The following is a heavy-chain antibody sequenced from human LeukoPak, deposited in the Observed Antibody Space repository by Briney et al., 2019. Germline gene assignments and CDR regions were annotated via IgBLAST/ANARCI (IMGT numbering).Heavy chain of an antibody. Sequence: GGSLRLSCAASGFTFSSYSMNWVRQAPGKGLGWVSSISSSSSYIYYADSVKGRFTISRDNAKNSLYLQMNSLRAEDTAVYYCARGSYYYSSGSYYNDWFDPWGQGTLVTVSS. CDR2: ISSSSSYI. CDR1: GFTFSSYS. J-gene: IGHJ5*02. CDR3: ARGSYYYSSGSYYNDWFDP. V-gene: IGHV3-21*01. D-gene: IGHD3-10*01.